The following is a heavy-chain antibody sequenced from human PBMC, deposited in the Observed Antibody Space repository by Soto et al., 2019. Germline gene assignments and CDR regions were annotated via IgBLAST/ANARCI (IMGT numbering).Heavy chain of an antibody. Sequence: PSETLSLTCAVSGGSISSGGSSWSWIRQPPGKGLEWIGYIYHSGSTYYNPSLKSRVTISVDRSKNQFSLKLSSVTAADTAVYYCARAGDSSGPVALGYWGQGTLLTVSS. V-gene: IGHV4-30-2*01. D-gene: IGHD3-22*01. CDR2: IYHSGST. CDR3: ARAGDSSGPVALGY. J-gene: IGHJ4*02. CDR1: GGSISSGGSS.